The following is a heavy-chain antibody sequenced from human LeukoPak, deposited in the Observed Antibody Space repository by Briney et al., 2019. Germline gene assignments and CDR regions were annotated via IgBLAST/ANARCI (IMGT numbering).Heavy chain of an antibody. J-gene: IGHJ4*02. CDR3: TTGSATGTGSGY. D-gene: IGHD6-13*01. Sequence: GGSLRLSCAASGFTFSSYDMHWVRQATGKGLEWVSAIGTAGDTYYPGSVKGRFIISRDDSKTIAYLQMNSLKSEDTAVYYCTTGSATGTGSGYWGQGTLVTVSS. CDR2: IGTAGDT. V-gene: IGHV3-13*01. CDR1: GFTFSSYD.